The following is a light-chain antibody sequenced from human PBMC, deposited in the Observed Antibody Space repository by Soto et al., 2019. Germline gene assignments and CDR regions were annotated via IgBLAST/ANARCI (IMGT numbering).Light chain of an antibody. V-gene: IGKV1-5*01. CDR2: GAS. CDR1: QSLSTW. CDR3: QQYADYCT. J-gene: IGKJ1*01. Sequence: DIQMTQSPPTLSASVGDRVIITCRASQSLSTWLAWYQQKPGKDPKLLIFGASALESGVPSRFNGSGSATEFTLTINNLQPEDSATYYCQQYADYCTFGQGTKVDIK.